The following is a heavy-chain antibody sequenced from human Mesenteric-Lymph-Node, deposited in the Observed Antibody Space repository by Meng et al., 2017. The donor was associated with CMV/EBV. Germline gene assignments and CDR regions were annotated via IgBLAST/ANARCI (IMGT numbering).Heavy chain of an antibody. V-gene: IGHV3-23*01. D-gene: IGHD4/OR15-4a*01. Sequence: GESLKISCAASGFTFNNYAMNWVRQAPGKGLEWVSAISGSAGSTYYADSVRGRFTISRDNSKNTLYLQMNSLRAEDTAVYFCAGGGLWPRVFDYWGQGTLVTVSS. CDR2: ISGSAGST. CDR3: AGGGLWPRVFDY. J-gene: IGHJ4*02. CDR1: GFTFNNYA.